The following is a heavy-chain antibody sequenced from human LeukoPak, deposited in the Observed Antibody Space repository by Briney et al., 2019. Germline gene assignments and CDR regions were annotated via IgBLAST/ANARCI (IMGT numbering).Heavy chain of an antibody. CDR1: GGSISSSSYY. V-gene: IGHV4-39*07. Sequence: SETLSLTCTVSGGSISSSSYYWGWIRQPPGKGLEWIGSIYYTRSTYYNPSLKSQVTISVDTSKNQFSLKLSSVTAADTAVYYCASSVGTYYYYGMDVWGQGTTVTVSS. CDR3: ASSVGTYYYYGMDV. CDR2: IYYTRST. D-gene: IGHD3-10*01. J-gene: IGHJ6*02.